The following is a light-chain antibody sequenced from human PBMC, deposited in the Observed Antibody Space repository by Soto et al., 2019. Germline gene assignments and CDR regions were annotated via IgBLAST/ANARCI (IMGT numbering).Light chain of an antibody. V-gene: IGKV3-20*01. CDR3: KENGGLPLWA. Sequence: EIVLTQSPGTLSLSPGERATLSCRASQSVGISYLAWYQQRPGQAPGLLLYGASSRATGIPDRFSGTGSGTDFTLTISRLEPEDFAEYYCKENGGLPLWAVVQGTMV. J-gene: IGKJ1*01. CDR1: QSVGISY. CDR2: GAS.